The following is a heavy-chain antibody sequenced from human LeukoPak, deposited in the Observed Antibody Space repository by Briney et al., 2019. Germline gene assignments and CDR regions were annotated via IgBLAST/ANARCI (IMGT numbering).Heavy chain of an antibody. J-gene: IGHJ4*02. CDR2: ISSSGSNI. CDR3: ARGAYQWELLGAGYDY. D-gene: IGHD1-26*01. Sequence: VVSLRLSCAASGFIFSSYEMNWVRQAPGKGLEWLSYISSSGSNIYHADSVKGRFTISRDNAKNSLYLQMNSLRAEDTAVYYCARGAYQWELLGAGYDYWGQGTLVTVSS. V-gene: IGHV3-48*03. CDR1: GFIFSSYE.